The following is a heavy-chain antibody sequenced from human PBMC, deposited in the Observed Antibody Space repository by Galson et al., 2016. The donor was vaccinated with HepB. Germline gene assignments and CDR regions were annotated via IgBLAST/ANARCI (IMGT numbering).Heavy chain of an antibody. CDR3: ARGTRAFFDY. Sequence: CAISGDSVSSNSAAWNWIRQSPSRGLEWLGRTYCRSKWFNNDAVSVKSRITINPDTSKNQFSLQLNSVTPEDTAVYYCARGTRAFFDYWGQGTLVTVSS. V-gene: IGHV6-1*01. CDR2: TYCRSKWFN. D-gene: IGHD1-1*01. CDR1: GDSVSSNSAA. J-gene: IGHJ4*02.